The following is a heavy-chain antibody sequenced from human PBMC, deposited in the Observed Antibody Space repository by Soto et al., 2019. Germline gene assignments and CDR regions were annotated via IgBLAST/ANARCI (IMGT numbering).Heavy chain of an antibody. V-gene: IGHV4-39*01. CDR1: GGSISTNTYH. CDR2: IHYSGTT. Sequence: SETLSLTCAVSGGSISTNTYHWGWIRQTPGKGLEWVGTIHYSGTTFYNSALESRVTISVDTSKNQFSLKLHSVTAADTAVYYCAKHRYSTYPYFDGWGQGTLVTVSS. CDR3: AKHRYSTYPYFDG. D-gene: IGHD4-4*01. J-gene: IGHJ4*02.